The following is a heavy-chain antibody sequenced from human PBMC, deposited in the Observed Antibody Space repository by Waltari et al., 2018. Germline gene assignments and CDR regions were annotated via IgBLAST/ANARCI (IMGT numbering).Heavy chain of an antibody. CDR3: ARGSTSWDYFDY. J-gene: IGHJ4*02. CDR1: GGTFSSYS. CDR2: IIPILGIA. D-gene: IGHD2-2*01. V-gene: IGHV1-69*10. Sequence: QVQLVQSGAEVKKPASSVKVSCKTSGGTFSSYSISWVRQAPGQGLEWMGGIIPILGIANYAQKFQGRVTITADKSTSTAYMELSSLRSEDTAVYYCARGSTSWDYFDYWGQGTLVTVSS.